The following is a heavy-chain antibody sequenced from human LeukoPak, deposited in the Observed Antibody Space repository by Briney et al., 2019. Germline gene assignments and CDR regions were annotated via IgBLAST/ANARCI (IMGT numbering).Heavy chain of an antibody. Sequence: ASVTVSSTASGGTFSSYAISWVRQAPGQGLEWMGGIIPIFGTANYAQKFQGRVTITADESTSTAYMELSSLRSEDTAVYYCARAWLRYFHWFDPWGQGTLVTVSS. CDR2: IIPIFGTA. CDR3: ARAWLRYFHWFDP. V-gene: IGHV1-69*13. D-gene: IGHD3-9*01. J-gene: IGHJ5*02. CDR1: GGTFSSYA.